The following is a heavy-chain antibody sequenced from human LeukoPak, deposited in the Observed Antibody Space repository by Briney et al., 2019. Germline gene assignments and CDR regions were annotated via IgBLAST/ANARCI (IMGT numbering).Heavy chain of an antibody. CDR3: ARDDSSGYYYRLMGY. CDR1: GFTFCSYA. CDR2: ISSSSSTI. J-gene: IGHJ4*02. D-gene: IGHD3-22*01. V-gene: IGHV3-48*04. Sequence: GGSLSLSWAASGFTFCSYAMNWVRQAPGKGLEWVSYISSSSSTIYYADSVKGRFTISRDNAKNSLYLQMNSLRAEDTAVYYCARDDSSGYYYRLMGYWGQGTLVTVSS.